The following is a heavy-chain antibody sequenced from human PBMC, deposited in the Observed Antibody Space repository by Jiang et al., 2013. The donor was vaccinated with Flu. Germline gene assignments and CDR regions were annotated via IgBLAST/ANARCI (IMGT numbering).Heavy chain of an antibody. J-gene: IGHJ6*02. CDR1: GGSISSYY. D-gene: IGHD3-22*01. CDR2: IHYSGSN. Sequence: SGGSISSYYWNWIRQPPGKGLEWIGNIHYSGSNQVQPLPQESSHHISRHVQESVLPDGWNSVTAADTAVYYCARGFDSSGNYYVGAYGMDVWGQG. CDR3: ARGFDSSGNYYVGAYGMDV. V-gene: IGHV4-59*01.